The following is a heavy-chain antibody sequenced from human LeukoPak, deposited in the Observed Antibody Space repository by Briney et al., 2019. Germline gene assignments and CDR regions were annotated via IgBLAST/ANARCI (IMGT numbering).Heavy chain of an antibody. Sequence: PGGSLRLSCAASGFTFSSYGMHWVRQAPRKGLEWVAVISYDGSNKYYADSVKGRFTISRDNSKNTLYLQMNSLRAEDTAVYYCAKSSVAGTVYGMDVWGQGTTVTVSS. CDR3: AKSSVAGTVYGMDV. CDR1: GFTFSSYG. D-gene: IGHD6-19*01. CDR2: ISYDGSNK. V-gene: IGHV3-30*18. J-gene: IGHJ6*02.